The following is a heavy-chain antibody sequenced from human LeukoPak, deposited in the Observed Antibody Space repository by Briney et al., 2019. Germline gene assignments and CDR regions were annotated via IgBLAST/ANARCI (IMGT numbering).Heavy chain of an antibody. CDR3: ARYIASDGTAGFDF. CDR1: GGSISSYY. J-gene: IGHJ4*02. V-gene: IGHV4-4*07. D-gene: IGHD6-13*01. Sequence: SETLSLTCTVSGGSISSYYWSWIRQPAGKGLEWIGRIYSTGSTNYNPSLKSRVTMSVDTSKNQFSLRLRSVTAADTAVYYCARYIASDGTAGFDFWGQGALVTVSS. CDR2: IYSTGST.